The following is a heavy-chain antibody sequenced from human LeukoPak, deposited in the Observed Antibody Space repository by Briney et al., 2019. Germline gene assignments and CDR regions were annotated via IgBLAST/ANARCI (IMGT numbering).Heavy chain of an antibody. Sequence: SETLSLTCTVSGGSISSSSYSWGWIRQPPGKGLEWIGSIYYSGTTYYNLSLKSRVTISVDTSKKHFSLKLSSVTAADTAVYYCARRTYSSSWYVDYWGQGTLVTVSS. J-gene: IGHJ4*02. CDR1: GGSISSSSYS. V-gene: IGHV4-39*07. CDR3: ARRTYSSSWYVDY. D-gene: IGHD6-13*01. CDR2: IYYSGTT.